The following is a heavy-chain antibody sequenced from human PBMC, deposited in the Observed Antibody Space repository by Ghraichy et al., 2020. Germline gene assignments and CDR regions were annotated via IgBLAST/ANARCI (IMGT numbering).Heavy chain of an antibody. J-gene: IGHJ4*02. V-gene: IGHV4-39*01. CDR3: ARSNNGYRVNCFDS. Sequence: SETLSLTCTVSNDSISNSNYYWGWIRQPPGKGLEWIGSIYESGKTNYSPSLKSRVTMSAGTPKNQFSLRLSSVTAADTALYSCARSNNGYRVNCFDSWVPGRLVTVSA. CDR1: NDSISNSNYY. CDR2: IYESGKT. D-gene: IGHD5-24*01.